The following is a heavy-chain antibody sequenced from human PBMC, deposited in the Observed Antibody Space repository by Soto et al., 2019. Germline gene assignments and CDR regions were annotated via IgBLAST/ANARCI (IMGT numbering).Heavy chain of an antibody. CDR2: ITYDATNE. J-gene: IGHJ4*02. Sequence: PGGSLRLSCAASGFSFSKYAMHWVRQAPGKGLEWVAVITYDATNEYYADSVKGRFTISRDNSNNTLSLHMSSLRLADTAVYYCARKAVPDFWGQGTLVTGYS. V-gene: IGHV3-30-3*01. D-gene: IGHD6-19*01. CDR1: GFSFSKYA. CDR3: ARKAVPDF.